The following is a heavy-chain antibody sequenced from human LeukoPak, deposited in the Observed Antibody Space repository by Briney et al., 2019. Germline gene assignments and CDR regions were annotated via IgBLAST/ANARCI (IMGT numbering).Heavy chain of an antibody. V-gene: IGHV3-13*01. CDR2: IVTAGDT. CDR1: GFTFSDFD. Sequence: GGSLRLSCAASGFTFSDFDMHWVRQATGKGLEWVSAIVTAGDTYYTGSVKGRFTISRENAKNSWYLQMNSLRAGDTAVYYCARVAKERVGGVYYFDSWGQGTLVTVSS. J-gene: IGHJ4*02. D-gene: IGHD1-1*01. CDR3: ARVAKERVGGVYYFDS.